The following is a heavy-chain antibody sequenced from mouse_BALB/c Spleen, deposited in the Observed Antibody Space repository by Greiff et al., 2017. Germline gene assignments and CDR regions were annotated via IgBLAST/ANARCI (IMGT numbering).Heavy chain of an antibody. CDR1: GFSLSTSGMG. D-gene: IGHD2-4*01. Sequence: ESGPGILQPSQTLSLTCSFSGFSLSTSGMGVSWIRQPSGKGLEWLAHIYWDDDKRYNPSLKSRLTIPKDTSSNQVFLKITSVDTADTATYYCARALITTVYYAMDYWGQGTSVTVSS. J-gene: IGHJ4*01. CDR3: ARALITTVYYAMDY. V-gene: IGHV8-12*01. CDR2: IYWDDDK.